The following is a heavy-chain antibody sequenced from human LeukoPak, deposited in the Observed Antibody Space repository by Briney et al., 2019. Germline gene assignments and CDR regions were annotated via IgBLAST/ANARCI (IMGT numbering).Heavy chain of an antibody. CDR3: ARINYYYGSGSYYFDY. Sequence: SETLSLTCTVSGGSISSYYWSWIRQPPGKGLEWIGYIYYSGSTNYNPSLKSRVTISVDTSKNQFSPKLSSVTAADTAVYYCARINYYYGSGSYYFDYWGQGTLVTVSS. V-gene: IGHV4-59*08. J-gene: IGHJ4*02. CDR2: IYYSGST. D-gene: IGHD3-10*01. CDR1: GGSISSYY.